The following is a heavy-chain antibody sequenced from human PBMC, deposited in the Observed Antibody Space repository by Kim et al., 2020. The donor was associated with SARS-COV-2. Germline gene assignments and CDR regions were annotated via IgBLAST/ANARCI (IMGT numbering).Heavy chain of an antibody. CDR3: ARFVVVPAAIVYWFDP. D-gene: IGHD2-2*02. V-gene: IGHV4-61*01. Sequence: SETLSLTCTVSGGSVSSGSYYWSWIRQPPGKGLEWIGYIYYSGSTNYNPSLKSRVTISVDTSKNQFSLKLSSVTAADTAVYYCARFVVVPAAIVYWFDPWGQGTLVTVSS. CDR2: IYYSGST. J-gene: IGHJ5*02. CDR1: GGSVSSGSYY.